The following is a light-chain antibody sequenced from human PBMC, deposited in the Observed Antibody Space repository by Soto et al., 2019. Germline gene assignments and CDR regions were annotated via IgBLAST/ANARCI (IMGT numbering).Light chain of an antibody. V-gene: IGLV2-14*01. CDR2: EVS. CDR3: SSYTTSSTQV. CDR1: SSDVGYYNY. J-gene: IGLJ3*02. Sequence: QSALTQPASVSGSPRQSITISCTGTSSDVGYYNYVSWYQHHPGKVPKLMIYEVSNRPSGVSNRFSGSKSGNTASLTISGLQAEDEADYYCSSYTTSSTQVFGGGTKVTVL.